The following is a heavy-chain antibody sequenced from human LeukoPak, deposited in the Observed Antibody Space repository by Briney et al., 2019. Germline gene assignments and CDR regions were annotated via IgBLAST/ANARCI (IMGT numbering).Heavy chain of an antibody. J-gene: IGHJ5*02. D-gene: IGHD6-19*01. CDR2: IYYCGST. CDR1: GGSISSGGYY. CDR3: ARVIRSSGWPRYWFDP. V-gene: IGHV4-31*03. Sequence: PSQTLSLTCTVSGGSISSGGYYWSWIRQHPGKGLEWIGYIYYCGSTYYNPSLKSRVTISVDTSKNQFSLKLSSVTAADTAVYYCARVIRSSGWPRYWFDPWGQGTLVTVSS.